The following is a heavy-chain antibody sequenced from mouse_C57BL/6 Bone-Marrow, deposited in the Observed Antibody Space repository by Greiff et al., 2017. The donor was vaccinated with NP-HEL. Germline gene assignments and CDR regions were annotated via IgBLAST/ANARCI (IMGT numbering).Heavy chain of an antibody. J-gene: IGHJ2*01. D-gene: IGHD1-1*01. CDR3: ARENGSRYFDY. CDR1: GFTFSSYA. V-gene: IGHV5-4*01. CDR2: ISDGGSYT. Sequence: EVQVVESGGGLVKPGGSLKLSCAASGFTFSSYAMSWVRQTPEKRLEWVATISDGGSYTYYPDNVKGRFTFSRDNAKNNLYLQMSHLKAEDTAMYYSARENGSRYFDYWGQGTTLTVSS.